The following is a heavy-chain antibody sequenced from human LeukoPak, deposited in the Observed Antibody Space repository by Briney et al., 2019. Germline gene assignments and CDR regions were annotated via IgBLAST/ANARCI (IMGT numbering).Heavy chain of an antibody. CDR2: INTNSGGT. D-gene: IGHD3-22*01. V-gene: IGHV1-2*06. CDR1: GYSFTAYY. Sequence: ASVKVSCKASGYSFTAYYMHWVRQAPGQGLEGMGRINTNSGGTDYGQKFRGRVTMTRDTSTNTAYLDVRRLRSDDTATYYCARGNYFDSSGVDAFDPWGQGTKVTVSS. J-gene: IGHJ3*01. CDR3: ARGNYFDSSGVDAFDP.